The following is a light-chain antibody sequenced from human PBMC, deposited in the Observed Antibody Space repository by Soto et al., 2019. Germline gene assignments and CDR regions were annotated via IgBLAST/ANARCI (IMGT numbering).Light chain of an antibody. J-gene: IGLJ1*01. Sequence: QSVLTQPASVSGSPGVSITISCTGTISDVGGYNYVSWYQQHPGKAPKLMIYDVSNRPSGVSNRFSGSKSGNTASLTISGLQAEDEADYYCSSYTSSSTLDVFGTGTKLTVL. CDR1: ISDVGGYNY. V-gene: IGLV2-14*01. CDR3: SSYTSSSTLDV. CDR2: DVS.